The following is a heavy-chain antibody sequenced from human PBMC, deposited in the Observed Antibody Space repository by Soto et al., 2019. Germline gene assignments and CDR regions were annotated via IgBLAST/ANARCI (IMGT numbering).Heavy chain of an antibody. J-gene: IGHJ4*02. V-gene: IGHV5-51*01. CDR1: GYNFTIYW. CDR2: IYPGDSDT. D-gene: IGHD3-22*01. CDR3: ARTYYYDSSDYYPFDF. Sequence: GESVKISGKGAGYNFTIYWIAWVLQMPWKGLEWMGIIYPGDSDTRYSPSFQGQVTISADKSISTAFLQWSRLKASDTAIFYCARTYYYDSSDYYPFDFWGQGTLVTVSS.